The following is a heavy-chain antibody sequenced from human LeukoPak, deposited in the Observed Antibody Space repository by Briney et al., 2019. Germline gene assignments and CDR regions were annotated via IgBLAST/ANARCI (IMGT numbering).Heavy chain of an antibody. CDR2: IYDSGST. CDR3: AREDVDIETTPYYFEY. J-gene: IGHJ4*02. V-gene: IGHV4-59*12. D-gene: IGHD5-12*01. CDR1: GGSISSYY. Sequence: SETLSLTCTVSGGSISSYYWSWIRQPPGKGLEWIGYIYDSGSTNYNPSLKSRVTISVDTSKNQISLKLSSVTAADTAVYYCAREDVDIETTPYYFEYWGQGTLVTVSS.